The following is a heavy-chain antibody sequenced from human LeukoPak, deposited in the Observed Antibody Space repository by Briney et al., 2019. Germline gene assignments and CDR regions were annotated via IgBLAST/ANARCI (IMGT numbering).Heavy chain of an antibody. J-gene: IGHJ4*02. CDR1: GGSVSSSTYY. CDR2: IYYTGST. V-gene: IGHV4-61*01. D-gene: IGHD3-10*01. Sequence: SETLSLTCTVSGGSVSSSTYYWSWIRQPPGKGLEWIGYIYYTGSTNYNPSLKSRLTISADTSKNQFSLKLSSVTAADTAVYYCARRGGSGRSFDYWGQGTLVTVSS. CDR3: ARRGGSGRSFDY.